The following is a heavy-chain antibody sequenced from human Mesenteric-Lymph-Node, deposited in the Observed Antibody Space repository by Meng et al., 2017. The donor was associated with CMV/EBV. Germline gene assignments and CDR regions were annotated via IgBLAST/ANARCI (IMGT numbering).Heavy chain of an antibody. CDR3: TRHLYSSGWYGSQPNTNWYFDL. Sequence: GESLKISCAASGFTFSGSAMHWVRQASGKGLEWVGRIRSKANSYATAYAASVKGRFTISRDDSKNTAYLQMNSLKTEDTAVYYCTRHLYSSGWYGSQPNTNWYFDLWGRGTLVTVSS. D-gene: IGHD6-19*01. CDR1: GFTFSGSA. V-gene: IGHV3-73*01. J-gene: IGHJ2*01. CDR2: IRSKANSYAT.